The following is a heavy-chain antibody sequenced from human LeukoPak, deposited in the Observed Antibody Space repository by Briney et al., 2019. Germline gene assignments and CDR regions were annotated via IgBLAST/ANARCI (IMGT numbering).Heavy chain of an antibody. Sequence: ASVKVSCKASGYTFTGYYMHWVRQAPGQGLEWMGWINPNSGGTNYAQKFQGRVTMTRDTSISTAYMELSRLRSDDTAVYYCARNGDHCSSTSCPGNWFDPWGQGTLVTVSS. CDR3: ARNGDHCSSTSCPGNWFDP. CDR2: INPNSGGT. J-gene: IGHJ5*02. CDR1: GYTFTGYY. D-gene: IGHD2-2*01. V-gene: IGHV1-2*02.